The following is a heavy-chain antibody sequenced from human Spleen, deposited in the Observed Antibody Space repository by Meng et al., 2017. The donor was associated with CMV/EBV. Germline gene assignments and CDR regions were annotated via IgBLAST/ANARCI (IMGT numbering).Heavy chain of an antibody. CDR3: ARVGVLGASKHFQN. CDR1: GFTFIANS. V-gene: IGHV3-21*01. CDR2: ISSSSYI. Sequence: AAAGFTFIANSMNWVRQAPGKGLEWLSSISSSSYINYADSVKGRFTISRDNTKNSLYLQMNSLRAEDTAVYYCARVGVLGASKHFQNWGQGTLVTVSS. J-gene: IGHJ1*01. D-gene: IGHD1-26*01.